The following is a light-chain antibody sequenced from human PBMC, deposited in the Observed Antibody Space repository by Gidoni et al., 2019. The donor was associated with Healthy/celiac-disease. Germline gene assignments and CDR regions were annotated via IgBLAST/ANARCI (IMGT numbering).Light chain of an antibody. CDR1: QSVLYSSNNKNY. J-gene: IGKJ2*01. V-gene: IGKV4-1*01. Sequence: DIVMTQAPDSLAVSLGERATINCKSSQSVLYSSNNKNYLAWYQQKPGQSPKLLIYWASTRESGVPDRFSGSGSGTDFTLTISSLQAEDVAVYYCQQYYSTYTFXQXTKLEIK. CDR3: QQYYSTYT. CDR2: WAS.